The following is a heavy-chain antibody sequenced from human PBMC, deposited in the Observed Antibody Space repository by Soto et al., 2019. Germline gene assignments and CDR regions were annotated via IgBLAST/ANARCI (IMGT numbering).Heavy chain of an antibody. D-gene: IGHD3-22*01. Sequence: GGSLRLSCAASGFTCSSYAMSWVRQAPGKGTEGVSAISGSGGSTYYADSVKGRFTISRDNSKNTLYLQMNSLRAEDTAVYYCAKDTYYYDSSGSYWGQGTLVTVS. CDR2: ISGSGGST. CDR3: AKDTYYYDSSGSY. CDR1: GFTCSSYA. J-gene: IGHJ4*02. V-gene: IGHV3-23*01.